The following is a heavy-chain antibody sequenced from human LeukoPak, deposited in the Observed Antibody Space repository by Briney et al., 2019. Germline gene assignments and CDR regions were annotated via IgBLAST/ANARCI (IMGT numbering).Heavy chain of an antibody. J-gene: IGHJ4*02. CDR2: INGGGSST. D-gene: IGHD3-22*01. CDR1: GFTFSNYV. CDR3: AKRGVVIRVILVGFHKAAYYFDS. Sequence: GGSLRLSCAASGFTFSNYVMSWVRQAPGKGPEWVSGINGGGSSTFYADSVKGRFTISRDNPKNTLYLQMNSLRAEDTAVYFCAKRGVVIRVILVGFHKAAYYFDSWGQGALVTVSS. V-gene: IGHV3-23*01.